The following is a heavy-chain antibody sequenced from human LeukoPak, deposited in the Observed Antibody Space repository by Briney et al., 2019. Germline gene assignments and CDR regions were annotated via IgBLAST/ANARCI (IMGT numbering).Heavy chain of an antibody. J-gene: IGHJ4*02. V-gene: IGHV1-18*01. CDR2: ISAYNGNT. Sequence: ASVKVSCKASGYTFTSYGISWVRQAPGQGLEWMGWISAYNGNTNYAQKLQGRVTMTTDTSTSTAYMELRSLRSDDTAVYYCARCPQPQYYYDSSGYPDYWGQGTLVTVSS. CDR1: GYTFTSYG. CDR3: ARCPQPQYYYDSSGYPDY. D-gene: IGHD3-22*01.